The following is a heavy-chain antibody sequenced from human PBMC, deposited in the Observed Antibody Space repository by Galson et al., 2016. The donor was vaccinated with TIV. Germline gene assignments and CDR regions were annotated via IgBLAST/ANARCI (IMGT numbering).Heavy chain of an antibody. V-gene: IGHV3-30*02. CDR3: ASGFWEWPERVNGGDFDY. D-gene: IGHD3-10*01. CDR2: VRYDGSHK. Sequence: SLRLSCAASGFTFSTYVMHWVRQAPGKGLEWVAFVRYDGSHKNYADSVKGRLTISRDNSKNTLYLQMKSLRAEDTAVYSCASGFWEWPERVNGGDFDYWGQGTLVTVSS. CDR1: GFTFSTYV. J-gene: IGHJ4*02.